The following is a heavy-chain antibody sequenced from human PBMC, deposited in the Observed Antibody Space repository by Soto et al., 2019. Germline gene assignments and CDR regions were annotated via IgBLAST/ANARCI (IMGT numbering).Heavy chain of an antibody. J-gene: IGHJ4*02. CDR1: GFTFSSYE. CDR2: ISSSGSTI. V-gene: IGHV3-48*03. CDR3: ARESSTIFGVVISGYYFDD. Sequence: GGSLRLSCAASGFTFSSYEMNWVRQAPGKGLEWVSYISSSGSTIYYADSVKGRFTISRDNARNSLYLQMSSLRAEDTAVYYCARESSTIFGVVISGYYFDDWGQGTLVTVS. D-gene: IGHD3-3*01.